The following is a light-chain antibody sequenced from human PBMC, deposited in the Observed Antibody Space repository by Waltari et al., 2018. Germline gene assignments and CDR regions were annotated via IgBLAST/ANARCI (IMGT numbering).Light chain of an antibody. CDR3: SSYAGNNNLV. CDR1: SSDVGGYNY. J-gene: IGLJ3*02. V-gene: IGLV2-8*01. CDR2: EVS. Sequence: QSALTQPPSASGSPGQSVTIPCTGTSSDVGGYNYVSWYQQYPGKAPKVMIYEVSKRPSGVPDRFPGSKSDNTASLTVSGGQAEDEADYYCSSYAGNNNLVFGGGTKLTVL.